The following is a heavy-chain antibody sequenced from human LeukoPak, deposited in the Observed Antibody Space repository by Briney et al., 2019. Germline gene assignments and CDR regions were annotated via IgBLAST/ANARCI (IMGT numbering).Heavy chain of an antibody. CDR3: ARESYYYDSSPAGVAFDI. D-gene: IGHD3-22*01. Sequence: PSETLSLTCTVSGGSISSYYWSWIRQPPGKGLEWIGYIYYSGSTNYNPSLKSRVTISVDTSKDQFSLKLSSVTAADTAVYYCARESYYYDSSPAGVAFDIWGQGTMVTVSS. CDR1: GGSISSYY. V-gene: IGHV4-59*01. J-gene: IGHJ3*02. CDR2: IYYSGST.